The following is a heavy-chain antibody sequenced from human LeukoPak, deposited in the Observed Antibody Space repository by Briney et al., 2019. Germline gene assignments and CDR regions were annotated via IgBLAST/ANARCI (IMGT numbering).Heavy chain of an antibody. V-gene: IGHV4-59*01. J-gene: IGHJ5*02. D-gene: IGHD3-16*01. CDR1: GGSISSYY. CDR3: AGGPYASSSHDP. Sequence: PSETLSLTCAVSGGSISSYYWSCIRQPPGKGLEWIGYIYYSGSTNYNPSLKSRVTISVDTSKNQFSLKLSSVTAADTAVYYCAGGPYASSSHDPWGQGTLVTVSS. CDR2: IYYSGST.